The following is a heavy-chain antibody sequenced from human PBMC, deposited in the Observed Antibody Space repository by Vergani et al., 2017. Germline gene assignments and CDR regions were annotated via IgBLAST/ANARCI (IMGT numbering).Heavy chain of an antibody. V-gene: IGHV3-48*01. J-gene: IGHJ3*01. Sequence: QLVESGGGLVQPGGSLRLSCVVSGFDFSSYIMNWVRQAPGKGLEWVSFVSTGTNSQSYAESVKGRFTISRDSAKNSLYLQTDSLSAEDTAVYYCAGEYSSTYGRALDFWGQGTKVTVSS. CDR1: GFDFSSYI. CDR2: VSTGTNSQ. D-gene: IGHD2-2*01. CDR3: AGEYSSTYGRALDF.